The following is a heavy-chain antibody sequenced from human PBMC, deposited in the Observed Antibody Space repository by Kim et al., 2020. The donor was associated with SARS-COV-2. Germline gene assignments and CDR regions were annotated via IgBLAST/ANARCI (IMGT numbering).Heavy chain of an antibody. CDR2: ISYDGSNK. J-gene: IGHJ6*02. D-gene: IGHD3-10*01. CDR3: AKLILLWFGDRGMDV. CDR1: GFTFSSYG. Sequence: GGSLRLSCAASGFTFSSYGMHWVRQAPGKGLEWVAVISYDGSNKYYADSVKGRFTISRDNCKNTLYLQMNSLRAEDTAVYYCAKLILLWFGDRGMDVWG. V-gene: IGHV3-30*18.